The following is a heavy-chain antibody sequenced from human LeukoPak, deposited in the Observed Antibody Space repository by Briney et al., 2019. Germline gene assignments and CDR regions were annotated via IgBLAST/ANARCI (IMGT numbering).Heavy chain of an antibody. J-gene: IGHJ6*03. Sequence: ASVKVSCKASGYTFTSYDINWVRQATGQGLEWMGWVNPNSGNTGYAQKFQGRVTMTRNTSISTAYMELSSLRSEDTVVYYCARVGRIAARPGSRYYYYMDVWGKGTTVTVSS. CDR3: ARVGRIAARPGSRYYYYMDV. V-gene: IGHV1-8*01. D-gene: IGHD6-6*01. CDR2: VNPNSGNT. CDR1: GYTFTSYD.